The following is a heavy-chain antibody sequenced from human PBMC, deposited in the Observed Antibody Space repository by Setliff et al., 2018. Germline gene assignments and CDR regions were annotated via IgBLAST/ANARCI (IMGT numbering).Heavy chain of an antibody. J-gene: IGHJ4*02. CDR1: GYNFIALG. Sequence: ASVKVSCKTSGYNFIALGINWVRQAPGQGLEWVGWISPYSGKTDYAQKFQGRVIMTIDSSTTTAYMELKTLRSDDTAVYYCARGRGPDIVVTIPGDYWGQGTQVTVSS. V-gene: IGHV1-18*01. CDR2: ISPYSGKT. CDR3: ARGRGPDIVVTIPGDY. D-gene: IGHD2-15*01.